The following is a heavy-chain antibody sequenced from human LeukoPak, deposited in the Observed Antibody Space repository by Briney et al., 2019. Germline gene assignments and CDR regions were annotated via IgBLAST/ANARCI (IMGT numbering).Heavy chain of an antibody. CDR1: GYTFTSYG. D-gene: IGHD6-19*01. CDR3: ARRVAVAGRDAFDI. V-gene: IGHV1-18*01. Sequence: ASVKVSCKASGYTFTSYGISWVRQAPGQGLEWMGWISSYNGNTNYAQKLQGRVTMSTDTSTGTAYMELRSPRSDDTAVYYCARRVAVAGRDAFDIWGQGTMVTVSS. J-gene: IGHJ3*02. CDR2: ISSYNGNT.